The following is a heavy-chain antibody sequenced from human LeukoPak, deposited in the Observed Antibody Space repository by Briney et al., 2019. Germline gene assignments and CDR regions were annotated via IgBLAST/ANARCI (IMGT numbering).Heavy chain of an antibody. CDR3: AREAAADY. D-gene: IGHD6-13*01. Sequence: GGSLRLSCVASGFTFSNYAMSWVRQAPGKGLEWVSILSSSGGATYYADSVKGRFTISRDNSKNTLYLQMNSLRAEDTAVYYCAREAAADYWGQGTLVTVSS. CDR2: LSSSGGAT. V-gene: IGHV3-23*01. CDR1: GFTFSNYA. J-gene: IGHJ4*02.